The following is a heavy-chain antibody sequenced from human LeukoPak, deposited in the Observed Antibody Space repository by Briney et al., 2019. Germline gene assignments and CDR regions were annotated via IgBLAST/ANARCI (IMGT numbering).Heavy chain of an antibody. V-gene: IGHV3-11*01. J-gene: IGHJ6*02. D-gene: IGHD6-19*01. CDR2: ISSSGSTI. Sequence: KPGGSLRLSCAASGFTFSDYYMSWIRQAPGKGLEWVSYISSSGSTIYYADSVKGRFTISRDNAKNSLYLQMNSLRAEDTAVYYCARDGEEWLVKGYYYGMDVWGQGTTVTVSS. CDR1: GFTFSDYY. CDR3: ARDGEEWLVKGYYYGMDV.